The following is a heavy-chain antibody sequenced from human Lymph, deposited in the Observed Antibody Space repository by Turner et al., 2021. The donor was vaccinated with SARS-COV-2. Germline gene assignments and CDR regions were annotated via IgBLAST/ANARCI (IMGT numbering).Heavy chain of an antibody. Sequence: QVQLVPSGAEVKKPGASVKVSCTASGYTFTGYYMHWVRQAPGQGLEWMGWINPNSGGTNYAQKFQGRVTMTRDTSISTAYMELSRLRSDDTAVYYCARDVERYNDFWSGYSGGYGLDVWGQGTTVTVSS. CDR3: ARDVERYNDFWSGYSGGYGLDV. CDR2: INPNSGGT. V-gene: IGHV1-2*02. J-gene: IGHJ6*02. D-gene: IGHD3-3*01. CDR1: GYTFTGYY.